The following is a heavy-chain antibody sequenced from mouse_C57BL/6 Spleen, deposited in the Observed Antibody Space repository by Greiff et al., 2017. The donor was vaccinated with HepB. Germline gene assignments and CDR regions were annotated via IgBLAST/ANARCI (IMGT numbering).Heavy chain of an antibody. Sequence: QVQLQQPGAELVKPGASVKLSCKASGYTFTSYWMQWVKQRPGQGLEWLGEIDPSDSYTNYNQKFKGKATLTVDTSSSTAYMQLSSLTSEDSAVYYCARNGYASYYFDYWGQGTTLTVSS. V-gene: IGHV1-50*01. CDR1: GYTFTSYW. J-gene: IGHJ2*01. CDR3: ARNGYASYYFDY. D-gene: IGHD2-2*01. CDR2: IDPSDSYT.